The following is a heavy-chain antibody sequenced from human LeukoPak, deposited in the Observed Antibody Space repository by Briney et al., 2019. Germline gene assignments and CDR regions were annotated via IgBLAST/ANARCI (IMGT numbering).Heavy chain of an antibody. Sequence: ASVKVSCKASGYTFTGYYMHWVRQAPGQGLEWMGWINPNSGGTNYAQKFQGRVTMTRDTSISTAYMELRRLRSDGTAVYYCARDGGYSSSWYWFDPWGQGTLVTVSS. CDR2: INPNSGGT. CDR1: GYTFTGYY. CDR3: ARDGGYSSSWYWFDP. J-gene: IGHJ5*02. D-gene: IGHD6-13*01. V-gene: IGHV1-2*02.